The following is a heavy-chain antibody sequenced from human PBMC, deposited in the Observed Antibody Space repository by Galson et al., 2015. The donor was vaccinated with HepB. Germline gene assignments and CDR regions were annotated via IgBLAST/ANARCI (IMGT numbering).Heavy chain of an antibody. CDR3: ATSEGIAAAGPENWFDP. Sequence: SVKVSCKASGYTFTSYYMHWVQQAPGQGLEWMGIINPSGGSTNYAQKFQGRVTITADESTSTAYMELSSLRSEDTAVYYCATSEGIAAAGPENWFDPWGQGTLVTVSS. J-gene: IGHJ5*02. CDR1: GYTFTSYY. D-gene: IGHD6-13*01. V-gene: IGHV1-46*01. CDR2: INPSGGST.